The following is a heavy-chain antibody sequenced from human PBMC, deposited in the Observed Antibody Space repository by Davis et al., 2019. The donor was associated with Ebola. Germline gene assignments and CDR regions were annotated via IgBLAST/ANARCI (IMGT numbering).Heavy chain of an antibody. CDR3: AKDSNEAADLYYYGMDV. V-gene: IGHV3-43*02. J-gene: IGHJ6*02. CDR1: GFTFDDYA. Sequence: GGSLRLSCAASGFTFDDYAMHWVRQAPGKGLEWVSLISGDGGSTYYADSVKGRFTISRDNSKNSLYLQMNSLRTEDTALYYCAKDSNEAADLYYYGMDVWGQGTTVTVSS. CDR2: ISGDGGST. D-gene: IGHD6-13*01.